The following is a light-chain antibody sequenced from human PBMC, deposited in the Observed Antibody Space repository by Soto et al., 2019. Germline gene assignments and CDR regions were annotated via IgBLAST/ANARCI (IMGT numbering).Light chain of an antibody. Sequence: DIVLTQSPGTLSLSPGERATLSCRASQSVSSSHLAWYQQKPGQAPRLFIYGASSRATGIPDRFSGSGSGTGFTLTISRLQPEDFAVYYCHQYGSSLTFVGGTKVQIK. CDR2: GAS. CDR3: HQYGSSLT. J-gene: IGKJ4*01. V-gene: IGKV3-20*01. CDR1: QSVSSSH.